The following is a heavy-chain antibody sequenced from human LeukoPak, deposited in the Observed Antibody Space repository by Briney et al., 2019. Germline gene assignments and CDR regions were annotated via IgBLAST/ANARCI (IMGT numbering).Heavy chain of an antibody. J-gene: IGHJ4*02. CDR1: GGSFSGYY. Sequence: SETLSLTCAVYGGSFSGYYWSWIRQPPGKGLEWIGEINHSGSTNYNPSLKSRDTISVDTSKNQFSLKLSSVTAADTAVYYCARGPPEAAATTRHFDYWGQGTLVTVSS. D-gene: IGHD6-13*01. CDR2: INHSGST. V-gene: IGHV4-34*01. CDR3: ARGPPEAAATTRHFDY.